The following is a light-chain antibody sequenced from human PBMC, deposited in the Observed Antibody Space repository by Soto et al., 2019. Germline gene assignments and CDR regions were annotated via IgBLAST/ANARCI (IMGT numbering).Light chain of an antibody. CDR3: QQRSNWPRGT. CDR1: HSIFYSSNNKNY. V-gene: IGKV4-1*01. J-gene: IGKJ1*01. Sequence: DIVMTQSPDSLAVSLGERATINCKSSHSIFYSSNNKNYLTWYQQKPGQPPKLLIYWASTRESGVPDRFSGSGSGTDFTLTISSLEPEDFAVYYCQQRSNWPRGTFGQGTKVDIK. CDR2: WAS.